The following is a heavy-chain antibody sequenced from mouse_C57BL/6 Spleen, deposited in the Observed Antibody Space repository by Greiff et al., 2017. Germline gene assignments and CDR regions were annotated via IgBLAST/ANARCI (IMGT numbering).Heavy chain of an antibody. CDR1: GYTFTDYY. CDR2: INPNNGGT. D-gene: IGHD1-1*01. V-gene: IGHV1-26*01. J-gene: IGHJ1*03. CDR3: ARDPYYYGSSHWYFDV. Sequence: EVQLQQSGPELVKPGASVKISCKASGYTFTDYYMNWVKQSHGQSLEWIGDINPNNGGTSYNQKFKGKATLTVDKSSSTAYMELRSLTSEDSAVYYCARDPYYYGSSHWYFDVWGTGTTVTVSS.